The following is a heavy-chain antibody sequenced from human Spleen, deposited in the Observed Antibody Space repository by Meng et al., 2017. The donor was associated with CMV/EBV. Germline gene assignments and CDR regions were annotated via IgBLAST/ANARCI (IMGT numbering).Heavy chain of an antibody. CDR2: IYYRGNT. CDR1: GVSISSYY. Sequence: SETLSLTYTVSGVSISSYYWTWIRQPPGKGLEWIGYIYYRGNTNYNPSLKSRVTMSVDTSRNQFSLTLSSVTAADTAVYYCSRDYCGGDCYSLGHWGQGSLVTVSS. D-gene: IGHD2-21*01. CDR3: SRDYCGGDCYSLGH. V-gene: IGHV4-59*01. J-gene: IGHJ1*01.